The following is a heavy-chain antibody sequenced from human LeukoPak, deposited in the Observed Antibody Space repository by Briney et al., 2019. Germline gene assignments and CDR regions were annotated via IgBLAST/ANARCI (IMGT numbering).Heavy chain of an antibody. Sequence: PGGSLRLSCAASGFTFSSYAMSWVRQAPGKGLEWVSAISGSGGSTYYADSVKARFTISRDNSKNTLYLQMNSLRAEDTAVYYCAKDRCSGGSCYSGYFDYWGQGTLVTVSS. CDR1: GFTFSSYA. D-gene: IGHD2-15*01. CDR3: AKDRCSGGSCYSGYFDY. J-gene: IGHJ4*02. V-gene: IGHV3-23*01. CDR2: ISGSGGST.